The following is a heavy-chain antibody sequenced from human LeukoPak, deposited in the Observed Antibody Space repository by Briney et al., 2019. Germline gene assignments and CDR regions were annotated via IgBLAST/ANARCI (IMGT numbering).Heavy chain of an antibody. J-gene: IGHJ4*02. CDR3: AKGLKPAMASRSNYFDY. D-gene: IGHD2-8*01. V-gene: IGHV3-23*01. CDR1: GFTFSSYA. Sequence: AGSLRLSCAASGFTFSSYAMNWVRQAPGKGLEWVSAISGSGGSTYYADSVKGRFTISRDNSRNTVYLQMNSLRAEDTAVYYCAKGLKPAMASRSNYFDYWGQGTMVSVSS. CDR2: ISGSGGST.